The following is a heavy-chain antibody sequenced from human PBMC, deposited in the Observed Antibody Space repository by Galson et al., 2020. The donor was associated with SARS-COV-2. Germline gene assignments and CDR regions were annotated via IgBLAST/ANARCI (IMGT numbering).Heavy chain of an antibody. CDR1: GGSISNYY. D-gene: IGHD4-17*01. J-gene: IGHJ4*02. Sequence: SETLSLTCAVSGGSISNYYWSWIRQSPGKGLEWIGYIYYSGSTNYNPSLKSRVTISVDTSKNQFSLRLSSVTAADTAMYYCARGRDYGGWPEYCFDYWGQGTLVTVSS. CDR3: ARGRDYGGWPEYCFDY. V-gene: IGHV4-59*01. CDR2: IYYSGST.